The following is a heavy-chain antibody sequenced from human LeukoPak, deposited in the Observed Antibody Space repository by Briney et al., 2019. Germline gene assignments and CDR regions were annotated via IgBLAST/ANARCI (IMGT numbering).Heavy chain of an antibody. CDR3: ARTYYYDSRDAFEI. CDR2: ISAYNGNT. Sequence: ASVKVSCKASGYTFTSYGISWVRQAPGQGLEWMGWISAYNGNTNYAQKLQGRVTMTTDTSTSTAYMELRSLRSDDTAVYYCARTYYYDSRDAFEIWGQGTMVTASS. V-gene: IGHV1-18*01. J-gene: IGHJ3*02. D-gene: IGHD3-22*01. CDR1: GYTFTSYG.